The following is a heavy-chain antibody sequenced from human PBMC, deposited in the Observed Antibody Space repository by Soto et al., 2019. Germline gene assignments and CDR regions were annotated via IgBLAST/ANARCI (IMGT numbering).Heavy chain of an antibody. CDR1: GFSFDKYA. V-gene: IGHV3-23*01. Sequence: GGSLRLSCVASGFSFDKYAMIWVRQAPGKGLEWVSLISATGGGTYYADSVKGRFTISRDNSHNTLYLQVHSLTAEDTAVYYCAKDRRAGGNSAFYFDFWGQGAQVTVSS. D-gene: IGHD3-16*01. CDR3: AKDRRAGGNSAFYFDF. CDR2: ISATGGGT. J-gene: IGHJ4*02.